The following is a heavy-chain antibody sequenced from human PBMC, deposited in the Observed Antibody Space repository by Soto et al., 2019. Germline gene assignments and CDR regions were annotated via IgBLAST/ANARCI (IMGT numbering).Heavy chain of an antibody. J-gene: IGHJ4*02. V-gene: IGHV1-69*13. CDR2: IIPMFGTA. D-gene: IGHD3-22*01. Sequence: GASVKVSCKASGDTLSSYAINWVRQAPGQGREWMGGIIPMFGTANYAQKFKGRVTITAGESTSTVYMELSSLRSEDTAVYYCARVGPAHYYDSSGYYSPLDYWGQGTLVTVSS. CDR3: ARVGPAHYYDSSGYYSPLDY. CDR1: GDTLSSYA.